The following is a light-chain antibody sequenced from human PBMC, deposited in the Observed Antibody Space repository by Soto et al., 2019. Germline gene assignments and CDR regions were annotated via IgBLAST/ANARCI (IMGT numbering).Light chain of an antibody. V-gene: IGKV1-5*03. CDR1: QSISSG. CDR3: QQYNSYPRT. Sequence: DIQMTQSPSTLSASVGDRVTITCRASQSISSGLAWYQQKPGKAPKLLIYKASSVESGVPSRFSRSGAGTEFTLTISRLQPDDFATYYCQQYNSYPRTFGQGPKEGIQ. CDR2: KAS. J-gene: IGKJ1*01.